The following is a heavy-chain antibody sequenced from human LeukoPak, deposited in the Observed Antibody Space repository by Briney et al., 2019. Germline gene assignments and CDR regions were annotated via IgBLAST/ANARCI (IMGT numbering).Heavy chain of an antibody. CDR3: ARDQGPNGYLAY. J-gene: IGHJ4*02. Sequence: ASVKVSCKTSGYIFNSYDITWVRQAPGQGLEWMGWISLYNGDTRYARKVQDRVTITTDTSTSTAYMEVRSLTSDDTAVYYCARDQGPNGYLAYWGQGTLVTVAS. V-gene: IGHV1-18*01. CDR1: GYIFNSYD. CDR2: ISLYNGDT. D-gene: IGHD2-8*01.